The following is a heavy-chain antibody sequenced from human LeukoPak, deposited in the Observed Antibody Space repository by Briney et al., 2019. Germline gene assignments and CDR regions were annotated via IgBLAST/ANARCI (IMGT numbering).Heavy chain of an antibody. CDR1: GFTFSSYG. Sequence: PGGSLRLSCAASGFTFSSYGMSWVRQAPGKGLEWVSAITGNGANTFYADPVKGRFTISRDNSKNTLYLQMNSLRAEDTAVYYCARGGWFIVDYWGQGTLVTVSS. V-gene: IGHV3-23*01. D-gene: IGHD3-10*01. CDR3: ARGGWFIVDY. J-gene: IGHJ4*02. CDR2: ITGNGANT.